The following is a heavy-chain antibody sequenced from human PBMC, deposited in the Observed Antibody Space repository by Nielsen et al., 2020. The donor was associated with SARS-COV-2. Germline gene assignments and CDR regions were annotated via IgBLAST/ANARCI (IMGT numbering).Heavy chain of an antibody. CDR1: GFTFSSYG. Sequence: GESLKISCAASGFTFSSYGMHWVRQAPGKGLEWVAVISYDGSNKYYADSVKGRFTISRDNSKNTLYLQMNSLRAEDTAVYYCASAGGSGSYSGDYYSMDVWGQGTTVTVSS. CDR2: ISYDGSNK. CDR3: ASAGGSGSYSGDYYSMDV. J-gene: IGHJ6*02. D-gene: IGHD3-10*01. V-gene: IGHV3-30*03.